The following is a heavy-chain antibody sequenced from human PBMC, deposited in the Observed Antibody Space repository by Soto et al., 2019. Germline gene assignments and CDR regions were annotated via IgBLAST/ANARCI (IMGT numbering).Heavy chain of an antibody. V-gene: IGHV1-8*01. CDR1: GYTFTSYD. CDR3: ARDHVPAAISASWFDP. Sequence: ASVKVSCKASGYTFTSYDINWVRQATGQGLEWMGWMNPNSGNTGYAQKFQGRVTMTRNTSISTAYMELSSLRSEDTAVYYCARDHVPAAISASWFDPWGQGTLVTVSS. J-gene: IGHJ5*02. CDR2: MNPNSGNT. D-gene: IGHD2-2*01.